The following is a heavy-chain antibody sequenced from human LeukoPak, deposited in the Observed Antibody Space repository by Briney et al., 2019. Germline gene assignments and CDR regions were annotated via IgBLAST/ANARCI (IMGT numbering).Heavy chain of an antibody. CDR2: IYYSGST. J-gene: IGHJ4*02. D-gene: IGHD3-9*01. V-gene: IGHV4-59*01. CDR3: AGGDILTGYWFFDY. Sequence: SETLSFTCTVSGGSISSYYWSWIRQPPGKGLEWIGYIYYSGSTNYNPSLKSRVTISVDTSKNQFSLKLSSVTAADTAVYYCAGGDILTGYWFFDYWGQGTLVTVSS. CDR1: GGSISSYY.